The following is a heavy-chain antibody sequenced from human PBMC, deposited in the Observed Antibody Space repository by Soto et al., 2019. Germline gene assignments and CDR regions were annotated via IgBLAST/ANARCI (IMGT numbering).Heavy chain of an antibody. CDR2: ISSSSSYI. CDR1: GFTFSSYS. Sequence: GGSLRLSCAASGFTFSSYSMNWVRQAPGKGLEWVSSISSSSSYIYYADSVKGRFTISRDNAKNSLYLQMNSLRAEDTAGYFCARVSKTGSGGAFDIWGQGTMVTVSS. V-gene: IGHV3-21*01. CDR3: ARVSKTGSGGAFDI. D-gene: IGHD3-9*01. J-gene: IGHJ3*02.